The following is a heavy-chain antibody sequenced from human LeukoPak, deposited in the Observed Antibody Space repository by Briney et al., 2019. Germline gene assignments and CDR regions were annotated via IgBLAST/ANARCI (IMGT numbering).Heavy chain of an antibody. CDR3: AKETQVLSGFDP. D-gene: IGHD4/OR15-4a*01. CDR2: ISGSGGYT. Sequence: GGSLRLSCAASKFTFSTFSMSWVRQAPGKGLEWVSSISGSGGYTYYADSVKGRFTISRDNSKNTLYLQMSSLRAEDTAVYYCAKETQVLSGFDPWGQGTLVTVSS. V-gene: IGHV3-23*01. J-gene: IGHJ5*02. CDR1: KFTFSTFS.